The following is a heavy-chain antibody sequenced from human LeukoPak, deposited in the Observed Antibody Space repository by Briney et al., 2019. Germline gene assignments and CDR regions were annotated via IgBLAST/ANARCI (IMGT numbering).Heavy chain of an antibody. CDR1: GGSISNYY. CDR3: AREGGYSYGDAPLHFDY. Sequence: SETLSLTCTVSGGSISNYYWSWIRQPPGKGLEWIGYIHYSGSTSYNPSLKSRVTISVDTSKNQFSLKLRFVTPADTAVYYCAREGGYSYGDAPLHFDYWGQGTLVIVSS. CDR2: IHYSGST. D-gene: IGHD5-18*01. J-gene: IGHJ4*02. V-gene: IGHV4-59*01.